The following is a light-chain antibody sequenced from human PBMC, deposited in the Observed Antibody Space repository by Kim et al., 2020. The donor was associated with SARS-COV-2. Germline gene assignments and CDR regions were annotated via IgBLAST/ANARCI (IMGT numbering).Light chain of an antibody. Sequence: VPPGQTASITCSGEELGDKYACWYQQKPGQSPVLVIYQDDKRPSGIPERFSGSNSGNAATLTISGTQAMDEADYYCQAWDSSIVVFGTGTKVTVL. V-gene: IGLV3-1*01. CDR1: ELGDKY. CDR2: QDD. CDR3: QAWDSSIVV. J-gene: IGLJ1*01.